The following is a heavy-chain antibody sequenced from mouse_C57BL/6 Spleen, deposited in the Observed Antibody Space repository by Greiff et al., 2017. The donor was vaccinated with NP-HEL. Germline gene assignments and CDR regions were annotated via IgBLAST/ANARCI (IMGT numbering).Heavy chain of an antibody. V-gene: IGHV1-22*01. CDR3: ARSVDYDGPDY. CDR2: INPNNGGT. D-gene: IGHD2-4*01. Sequence: EVKLMESGPELVKPGASVKMSCKASGYTFTDYNMHWVKQSHGKSLEWIGYINPNNGGTSYNQKFKGKATLTVNKSSSTAYMELRSLTSEDSAVYYCARSVDYDGPDYWGQGTTLTVSS. J-gene: IGHJ2*01. CDR1: GYTFTDYN.